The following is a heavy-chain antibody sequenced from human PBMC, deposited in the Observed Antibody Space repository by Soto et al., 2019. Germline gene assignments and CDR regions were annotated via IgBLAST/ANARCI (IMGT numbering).Heavy chain of an antibody. Sequence: PGESLKISCKGSGYSFTSYWISWVRQMPGKGLEWMGRIDPSDSYTNYSPSFQGHVTISADKSISTAYLQWSSLKASDTAMYYCARQDAFWSNYSYYYYGMDVWGQGTTVTVSS. CDR3: ARQDAFWSNYSYYYYGMDV. D-gene: IGHD3-3*01. CDR1: GYSFTSYW. V-gene: IGHV5-10-1*01. CDR2: IDPSDSYT. J-gene: IGHJ6*02.